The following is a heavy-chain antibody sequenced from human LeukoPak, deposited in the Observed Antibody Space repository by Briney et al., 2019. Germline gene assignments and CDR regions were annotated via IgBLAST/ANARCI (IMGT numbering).Heavy chain of an antibody. CDR2: IYYSGST. V-gene: IGHV4-31*03. CDR1: GGSLSSGGYY. J-gene: IGHJ4*02. CDR3: AALDTAMGYFDY. D-gene: IGHD5-18*01. Sequence: PSETLSLTCTVSGGSLSSGGYYWSWLRQHPGTGLEWIGYIYYSGSTYYNPSLKSRVTISVDTSKNQFSLKLSSVTAADTAVHYCAALDTAMGYFDYWGQGTLVTVSS.